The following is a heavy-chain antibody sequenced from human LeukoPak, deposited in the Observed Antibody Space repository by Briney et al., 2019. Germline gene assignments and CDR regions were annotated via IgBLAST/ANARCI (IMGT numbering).Heavy chain of an antibody. CDR2: MNPNSGNT. Sequence: ASVKVSCKASGYTFTSYDINWVRQATGQGLEWMGWMNPNSGNTGYAQKFQGRVAITRNTSISTAYMELSSLRSEDTAVYYCAGDGAWVAAGNEGHYWGQGTLVTVSS. J-gene: IGHJ4*02. CDR3: AGDGAWVAAGNEGHY. V-gene: IGHV1-8*03. CDR1: GYTFTSYD. D-gene: IGHD6-13*01.